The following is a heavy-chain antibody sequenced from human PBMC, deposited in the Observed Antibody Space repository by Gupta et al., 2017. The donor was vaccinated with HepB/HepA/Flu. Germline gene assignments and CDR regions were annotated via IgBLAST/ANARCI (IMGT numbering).Heavy chain of an antibody. J-gene: IGHJ3*02. Sequence: QVQLQESGPGLVKPSETLSLPCTVSGGSISSYYWSWIRQPPGKGLEWIGYIYYSGSTNYNPSLKSRVTISVDTSKNQFSLKLSSVTAADTAVYYCARGTHYYDSSGYFDIWGQGTMVTVSS. V-gene: IGHV4-59*01. CDR1: GGSISSYY. CDR2: IYYSGST. CDR3: ARGTHYYDSSGYFDI. D-gene: IGHD3-22*01.